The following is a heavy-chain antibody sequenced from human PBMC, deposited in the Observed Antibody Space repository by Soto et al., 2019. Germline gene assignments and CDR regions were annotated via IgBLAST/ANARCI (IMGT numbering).Heavy chain of an antibody. Sequence: QVQLQQWGAGLLKPSETLSLTCAVYGVSGWSFSGYYWSWIRQPPGKGLEWIGEINHSGSTNYNPLIKCRVTKSVDTSRCQYSLTLSSVTAADTAVYYCARHNYVSSGYYHYYYGMDVWGQGTTVTVSS. J-gene: IGHJ6*02. CDR1: GVSGWSFSGYY. CDR2: INHSGST. CDR3: ARHNYVSSGYYHYYYGMDV. D-gene: IGHD3-22*01. V-gene: IGHV4-34*01.